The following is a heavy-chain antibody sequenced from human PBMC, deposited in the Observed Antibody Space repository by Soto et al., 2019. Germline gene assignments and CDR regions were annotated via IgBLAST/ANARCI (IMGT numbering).Heavy chain of an antibody. D-gene: IGHD5-18*01. V-gene: IGHV1-69*13. CDR3: ARDPQGRGYRDGSPIDS. CDR1: GCTFSSYA. CDR2: IIPIFGTA. J-gene: IGHJ5*01. Sequence: ASVKGLFNASGCTFSSYAISWVRQAPGQVLEWMGGIIPIFGTANYAQKFQGRVKITADESTSTAYMELSSLRSEDTAVYYCARDPQGRGYRDGSPIDSWG.